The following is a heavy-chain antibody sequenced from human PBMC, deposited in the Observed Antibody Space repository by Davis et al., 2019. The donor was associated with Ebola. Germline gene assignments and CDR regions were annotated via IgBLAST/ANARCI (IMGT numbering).Heavy chain of an antibody. D-gene: IGHD1-26*01. Sequence: AASVKVSCKASGYTFTGYDINWVRQATGQGLEWMGWMNPNSGNTGYARKFQGRVTMTRITSINTAYMELSSLRSEDTAVYFCARDSSGVVGANDFDYWGQGTLVTVSS. J-gene: IGHJ4*02. CDR3: ARDSSGVVGANDFDY. V-gene: IGHV1-8*01. CDR2: MNPNSGNT. CDR1: GYTFTGYD.